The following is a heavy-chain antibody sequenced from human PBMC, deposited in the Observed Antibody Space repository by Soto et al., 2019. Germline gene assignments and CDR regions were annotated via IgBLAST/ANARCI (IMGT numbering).Heavy chain of an antibody. Sequence: PSETLSLTCTVSGGSVISPNSYWGWIRRAPGKGLEWLGNIYYSRSTYYIPSLESRLTISADTSKNQLSLRLTSVTAADTAVYYCARRSFTGGAREGAVDVWGRGTTVT. J-gene: IGHJ6*02. CDR3: ARRSFTGGAREGAVDV. V-gene: IGHV4-39*01. CDR2: IYYSRST. D-gene: IGHD2-8*02. CDR1: GGSVISPNSY.